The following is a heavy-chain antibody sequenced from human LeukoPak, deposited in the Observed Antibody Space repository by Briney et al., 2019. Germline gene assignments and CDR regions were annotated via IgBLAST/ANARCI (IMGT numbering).Heavy chain of an antibody. CDR2: IKSKTDGGTT. CDR1: GFTFSNAW. D-gene: IGHD4-17*01. V-gene: IGHV3-15*01. CDR3: TTASLTVTTVDFDY. Sequence: GGSLRLSCAASGFTFSNAWMSWVRQAPGKGLEWVGRIKSKTDGGTTDYAAPVKGRFTISRDDSKNTLYLQMNSLKTEDTAVYYCTTASLTVTTVDFDYWGQGTLVTVSS. J-gene: IGHJ4*02.